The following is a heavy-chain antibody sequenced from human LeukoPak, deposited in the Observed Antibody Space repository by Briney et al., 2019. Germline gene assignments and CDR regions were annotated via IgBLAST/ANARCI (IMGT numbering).Heavy chain of an antibody. CDR2: YYHGDSDT. D-gene: IGHD3-22*01. J-gene: IGHJ5*02. V-gene: IGHV5-51*01. Sequence: PGESLKISGKASGYSFTFYWIGGVRQMPGKGLDGRGIYYHGDSDTRYSPSFQGQVTISADKSISTAYLQWSSLKASDTAMYYCARHSPAVGYYDSSGYYSWLDPWGQGTLVTVSS. CDR3: ARHSPAVGYYDSSGYYSWLDP. CDR1: GYSFTFYW.